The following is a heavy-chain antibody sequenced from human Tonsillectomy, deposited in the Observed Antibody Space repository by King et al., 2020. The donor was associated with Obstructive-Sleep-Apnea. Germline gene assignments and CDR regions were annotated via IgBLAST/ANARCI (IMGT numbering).Heavy chain of an antibody. V-gene: IGHV3-66*01. CDR2: IYSGGST. CDR1: GFTVSSNY. CDR3: ARDVAVAARGY. J-gene: IGHJ4*02. Sequence: VQLVESGGGLVQPGGSLRLSCAVSGFTVSSNYMSWVRQAPGKGLEWVSVIYSGGSTYYADSVKGRFTISRDNSKNTLYLKMNSLRAEDTAVYYCARDVAVAARGYWGQGTLVTVSS. D-gene: IGHD6-19*01.